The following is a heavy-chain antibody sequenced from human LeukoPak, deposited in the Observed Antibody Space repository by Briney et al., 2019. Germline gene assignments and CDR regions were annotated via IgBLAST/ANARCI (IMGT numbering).Heavy chain of an antibody. CDR2: INHSGST. D-gene: IGHD6-13*01. V-gene: IGHV4-34*01. CDR3: ARAYSSSWYFNWFDP. CDR1: GGSFSGYY. Sequence: SETLSLTCAVYGGSFSGYYWSWIRRPPGKGLEWIGEINHSGSTNYNPSLKSRVTISVDTSKNQFSLNLNSVTAADTAVYYCARAYSSSWYFNWFDPWGQGTLVTVSS. J-gene: IGHJ5*02.